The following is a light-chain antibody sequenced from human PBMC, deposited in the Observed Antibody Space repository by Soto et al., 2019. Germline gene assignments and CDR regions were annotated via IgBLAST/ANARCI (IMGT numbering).Light chain of an antibody. CDR3: CSYAGSGIVV. CDR2: EVT. CDR1: SSDVGNYNL. J-gene: IGLJ2*01. Sequence: QSALTQPASVSGSPGQSITISCTGTSSDVGNYNLVSWYQQHPGKVPKVMIYEVTKRPSGVSNRFSGSKSGNTASLTISGVQAEDEADYYCCSYAGSGIVVFGGGTKLTVL. V-gene: IGLV2-23*02.